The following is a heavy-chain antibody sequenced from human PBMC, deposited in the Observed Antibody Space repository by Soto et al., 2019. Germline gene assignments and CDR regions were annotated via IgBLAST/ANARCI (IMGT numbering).Heavy chain of an antibody. D-gene: IGHD3-9*01. Sequence: PGESLKISCKGSGYTFTTYWIGWVRQMPGKGLEWMGIIYPGDSDTRYSPSFQGQVTISADKSISTAYLHWSKLQASDTAMYYCARGDYDILTGYFKSYYGMGVWGQGTTVTVAS. CDR1: GYTFTTYW. J-gene: IGHJ6*02. CDR2: IYPGDSDT. CDR3: ARGDYDILTGYFKSYYGMGV. V-gene: IGHV5-51*01.